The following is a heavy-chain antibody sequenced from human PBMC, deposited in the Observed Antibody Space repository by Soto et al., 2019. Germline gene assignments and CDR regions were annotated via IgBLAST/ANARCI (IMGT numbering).Heavy chain of an antibody. J-gene: IGHJ5*02. D-gene: IGHD3-10*01. V-gene: IGHV4-31*03. CDR1: GGSITSGGYY. CDR2: IYYSGST. CDR3: ARPVTP. Sequence: QVQLQESGPGLVKPSQTLSLTCTVPGGSITSGGYYWNWIRQHPGKGLEWIGYIYYSGSTYYNPSIKTRVTIPVDTSKNQFSPKLSSVTAADTAVYYCARPVTPWGQGTLVTVSS.